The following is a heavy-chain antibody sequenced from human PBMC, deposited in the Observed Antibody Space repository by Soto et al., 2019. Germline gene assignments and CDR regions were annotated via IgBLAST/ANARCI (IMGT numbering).Heavy chain of an antibody. CDR3: ARPYSSSWNDYFDY. CDR2: IWYDGSNK. CDR1: GFTFSSYG. J-gene: IGHJ4*02. D-gene: IGHD6-13*01. Sequence: QVQLVESGGGVVQPGRSLRLSCAASGFTFSSYGMHWVRQAPGKGLEWVAVIWYDGSNKYYADSVKGRFTISRDNSKNTLYLQMNSLRAEDTAVYYCARPYSSSWNDYFDYWGQGTLVTVSS. V-gene: IGHV3-33*01.